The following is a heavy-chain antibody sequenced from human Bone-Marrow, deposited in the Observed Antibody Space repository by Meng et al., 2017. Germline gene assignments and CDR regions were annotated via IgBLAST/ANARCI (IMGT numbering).Heavy chain of an antibody. Sequence: ASVKVSCKPSGYNFPDYWLHWVRRAPGQGLEWMGRIDPKSGDTHYAQRFQGRVTMSGDTSISTAYMELSGLRSDDTAVYYCARGYFNYGATGEYYGMDVWGQGTTVTVSS. V-gene: IGHV1-2*06. CDR3: ARGYFNYGATGEYYGMDV. CDR1: GYNFPDYW. CDR2: IDPKSGDT. D-gene: IGHD4-17*01. J-gene: IGHJ6*02.